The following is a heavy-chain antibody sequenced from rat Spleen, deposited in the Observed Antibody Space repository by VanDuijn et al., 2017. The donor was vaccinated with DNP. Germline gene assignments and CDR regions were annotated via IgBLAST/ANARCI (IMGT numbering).Heavy chain of an antibody. CDR2: ITNSGGNT. J-gene: IGHJ3*01. CDR3: ATGVYGGYEDWFAY. V-gene: IGHV5S13*01. Sequence: EVQLVESGGGLVQPGRSLKLSCAASGFTFSNYGMAWVRQAPTKGLEWVASITNSGGNTYYRDSVPGRFTISRDNAKENQYLQMNSLRSEDPATYYCATGVYGGYEDWFAYWGQGTLVTVSS. CDR1: GFTFSNYG. D-gene: IGHD1-11*01.